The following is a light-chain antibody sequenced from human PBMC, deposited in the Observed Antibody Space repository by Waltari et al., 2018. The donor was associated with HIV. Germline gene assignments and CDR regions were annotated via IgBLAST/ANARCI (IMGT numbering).Light chain of an antibody. Sequence: QSVLTQPPSVSAAPGQKVTIPCSGSSSHIGINYLSWYQQLPGTAPKVLIYENDKRPSGIPDRFSGSKSGTSATLGVTGLQTGDEADYFCGTWDSSLSAVVFGGGTKLTVL. V-gene: IGLV1-51*02. J-gene: IGLJ2*01. CDR1: SSHIGINY. CDR3: GTWDSSLSAVV. CDR2: END.